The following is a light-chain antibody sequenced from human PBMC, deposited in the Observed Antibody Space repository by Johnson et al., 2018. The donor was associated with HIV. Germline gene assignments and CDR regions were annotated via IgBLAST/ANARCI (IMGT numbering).Light chain of an antibody. CDR1: DSNIGNNY. V-gene: IGLV1-51*01. CDR3: GTWDSSLSAYV. Sequence: HSVLTQPPSVSAAPGQKVTISCFGSDSNIGNNYVSWYQQLPGTAPKLLIYDNNKRPSGIPDRFSGSKSGTSATLGIPGLQPGDEADYYCGTWDSSLSAYVFGTGTKVTVL. J-gene: IGLJ1*01. CDR2: DNN.